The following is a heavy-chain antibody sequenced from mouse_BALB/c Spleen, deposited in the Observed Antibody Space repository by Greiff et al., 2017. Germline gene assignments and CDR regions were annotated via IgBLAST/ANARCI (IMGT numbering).Heavy chain of an antibody. CDR2: IYPSDSYT. V-gene: IGHV1-69*02. CDR3: TRWLLPSYAMDY. Sequence: QVQLQQPGAELVRPGASVKLSCKASGYTFTSYWINWVKQRPGQGLEWIGNIYPSDSYTNYNQKFKDKATLTVDKSSSTAYMQLSSPTSEDSAVYYCTRWLLPSYAMDYWGQGTSVTVSS. D-gene: IGHD2-3*01. CDR1: GYTFTSYW. J-gene: IGHJ4*01.